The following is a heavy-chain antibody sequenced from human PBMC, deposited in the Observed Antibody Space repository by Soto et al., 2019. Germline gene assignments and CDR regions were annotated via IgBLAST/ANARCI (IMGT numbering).Heavy chain of an antibody. Sequence: SETLSLPSTVSGGSISSGGYYWSWIRQHPGKGLEWIGYIYYSGSTYYNPSLKSRVTISVDTSKNQFSLKLNPVTAADPAGYCGARAAYYYASGPYFYWYLALWVRGTLVPVSP. D-gene: IGHD3-10*01. J-gene: IGHJ2*01. V-gene: IGHV4-31*03. CDR2: IYYSGST. CDR3: ARAAYYYASGPYFYWYLAL. CDR1: GGSISSGGYY.